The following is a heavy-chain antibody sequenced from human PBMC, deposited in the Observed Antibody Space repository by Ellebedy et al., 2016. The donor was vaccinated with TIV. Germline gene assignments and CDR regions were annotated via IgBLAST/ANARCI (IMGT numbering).Heavy chain of an antibody. CDR1: GIIVSDYF. V-gene: IGHV3-66*01. J-gene: IGHJ5*02. Sequence: GESLKISCEASGIIVSDYFMNWVRQAPGKGLEWVSVLYPDAKTNYTDSVNGRFIVSRDSSKNTLYLQMNSLTAEDTAVYYCSRDPGGGSDFGDNWFDPWGQGTLVTVSS. CDR2: LYPDAKT. CDR3: SRDPGGGSDFGDNWFDP. D-gene: IGHD3-10*01.